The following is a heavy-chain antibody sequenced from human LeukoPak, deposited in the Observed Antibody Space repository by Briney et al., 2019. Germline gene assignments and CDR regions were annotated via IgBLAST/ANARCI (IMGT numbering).Heavy chain of an antibody. CDR2: ISSSSSTI. D-gene: IGHD3-22*01. V-gene: IGHV3-48*02. J-gene: IGHJ4*02. CDR1: GFTFSSYS. Sequence: PGGSLRLSCAASGFTFSSYSMNWVRQAPGKGLEWVSYISSSSSTIYYADSVKGRFTISRDNAKNSLYLQMNSLRDEDTAVYYCARGAPVSGYYDHSLDYWGQGTLVTVSS. CDR3: ARGAPVSGYYDHSLDY.